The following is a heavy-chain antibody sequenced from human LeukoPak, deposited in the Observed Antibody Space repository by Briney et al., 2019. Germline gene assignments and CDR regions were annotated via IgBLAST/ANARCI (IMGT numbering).Heavy chain of an antibody. Sequence: PSETLSLTCTVSGGSISSYYWSWIRQPPGKGLEWIGYIYYSGSTNYNPSLKSRVTISVDTSKNQFSLKLSSVTAADTAVYYCARGGGGELWFGEFNRWFDPWGQGTLVTVSS. CDR3: ARGGGGELWFGEFNRWFDP. J-gene: IGHJ5*02. CDR2: IYYSGST. CDR1: GGSISSYY. V-gene: IGHV4-59*01. D-gene: IGHD3-10*01.